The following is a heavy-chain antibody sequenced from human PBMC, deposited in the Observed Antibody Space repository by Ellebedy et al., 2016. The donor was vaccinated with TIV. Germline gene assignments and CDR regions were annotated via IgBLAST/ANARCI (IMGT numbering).Heavy chain of an antibody. CDR3: ARGWRPYYNFYYAMDV. D-gene: IGHD2-15*01. J-gene: IGHJ6*02. Sequence: GESLKISXAASGFTFSMFSMHWVRQAPGKGLEWVSSTSDSSSYIYYADSVKGRFIISRDNARNTLYLQMNSLRAEDTAVYYCARGWRPYYNFYYAMDVWGQGTTVTVSS. CDR2: TSDSSSYI. CDR1: GFTFSMFS. V-gene: IGHV3-21*04.